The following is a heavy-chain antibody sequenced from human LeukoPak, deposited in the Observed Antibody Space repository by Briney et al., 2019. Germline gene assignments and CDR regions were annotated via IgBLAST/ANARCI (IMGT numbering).Heavy chain of an antibody. Sequence: GGSLRLSCAVSGITLNNYGMTWVRQAPGRGLEWVAGISNSGGTTKYADSVKGRFTISRDNPKNTLYLQMNSLRAEDTAVYFCAKRGVVIRVILVGFHKEASYFESWGQGALVTVSS. V-gene: IGHV3-23*01. CDR3: AKRGVVIRVILVGFHKEASYFES. D-gene: IGHD3/OR15-3a*01. CDR2: ISNSGGTT. CDR1: GITLNNYG. J-gene: IGHJ4*02.